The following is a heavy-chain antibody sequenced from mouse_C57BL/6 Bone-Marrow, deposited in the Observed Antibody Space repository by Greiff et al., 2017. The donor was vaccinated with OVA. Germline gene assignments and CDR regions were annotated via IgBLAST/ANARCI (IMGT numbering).Heavy chain of an antibody. CDR1: GFTFNTYA. V-gene: IGHV10-3*01. CDR3: VREGLRRNYYAMDY. D-gene: IGHD2-4*01. Sequence: EVQLVESGGGLVQPKGSLKLSCAASGFTFNTYAMHWVRQAPGKGLEWVARIRSKSSNYATYYADSVKDRFTISRDDSQSMLYLQMNNLKTEDTAMYYCVREGLRRNYYAMDYWGQGTSVTVSS. CDR2: IRSKSSNYAT. J-gene: IGHJ4*01.